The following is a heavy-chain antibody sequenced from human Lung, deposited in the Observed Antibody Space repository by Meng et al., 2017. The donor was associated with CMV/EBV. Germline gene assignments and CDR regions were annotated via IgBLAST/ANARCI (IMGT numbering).Heavy chain of an antibody. V-gene: IGHV3-30*02. CDR2: IRHDGTNK. D-gene: IGHD3/OR15-3a*01. CDR3: AKDLLLFGGPNAYFDY. CDR1: GFRFEDHG. J-gene: IGHJ4*02. Sequence: GESLKISCAASGFRFEDHGMHWVRQTPGKGLEWVAFIRHDGTNKFYGDSVKGRFTISRDNSKNTVYPQMNSLRPEETAVYYCAKDLLLFGGPNAYFDYWGQGTLVTVSS.